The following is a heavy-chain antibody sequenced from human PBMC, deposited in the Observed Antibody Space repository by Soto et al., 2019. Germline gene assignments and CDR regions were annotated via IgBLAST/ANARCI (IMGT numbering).Heavy chain of an antibody. J-gene: IGHJ5*02. D-gene: IGHD3-10*01. Sequence: QVQLVQSGAEVKKPGSSVKVSCKASGGTFSSYTISWVRQAPGQGLEWMGRIIPILGIANYAQKFQGRVTITADKSTSQAYMELSSLRSEDTAVYYCARDSGSGQAWFEPWGQGTLVTVSS. V-gene: IGHV1-69*08. CDR1: GGTFSSYT. CDR2: IIPILGIA. CDR3: ARDSGSGQAWFEP.